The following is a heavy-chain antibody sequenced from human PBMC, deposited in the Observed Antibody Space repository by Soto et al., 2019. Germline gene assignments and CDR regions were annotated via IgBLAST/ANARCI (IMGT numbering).Heavy chain of an antibody. V-gene: IGHV4-31*03. D-gene: IGHD5-18*01. CDR1: GDSMSSGGYF. Sequence: QVKLQESGPGLVKPSQTLSLTCTVSGDSMSSGGYFWVWIRQHPGKGLEWIGHISSRGSPNHNPSLKSRVSISVDTSNNQFSLKLTSVTVADKAVYYCARGGGYTASGGNSGFWFDPWGQGTLVTVSS. CDR2: ISSRGSP. J-gene: IGHJ5*02. CDR3: ARGGGYTASGGNSGFWFDP.